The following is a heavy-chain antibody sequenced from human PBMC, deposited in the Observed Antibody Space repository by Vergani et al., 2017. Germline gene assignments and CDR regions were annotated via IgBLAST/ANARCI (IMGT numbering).Heavy chain of an antibody. CDR3: ARLESGWVRYYFDY. V-gene: IGHV4-59*01. CDR2: IYYSGST. J-gene: IGHJ4*02. CDR1: GGSLSSYY. D-gene: IGHD6-19*01. Sequence: QVQLQESGPGLVKPSETLSLTCTVSGGSLSSYYWRWIRQPPGKGLEWIGYIYYSGSTNYNPSLKSRVTISVDTSKNQFSLKLSSVTAADTAVYYCARLESGWVRYYFDYWGQGTLVTVSS.